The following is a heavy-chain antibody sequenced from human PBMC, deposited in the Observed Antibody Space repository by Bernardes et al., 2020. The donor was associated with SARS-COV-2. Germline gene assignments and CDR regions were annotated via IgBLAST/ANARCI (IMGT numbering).Heavy chain of an antibody. CDR2: INAGNGDT. CDR1: GYTFDSYA. V-gene: IGHV1-3*01. CDR3: ASHPYTSSWFLDY. J-gene: IGHJ4*02. Sequence: ASVKVSCKASGYTFDSYAMHWVRQAPGQRLEWMGWINAGNGDTMYSQKFQGRVTITRDTSASTAYMELSGLRSEDTAVYYCASHPYTSSWFLDYWGQGTLVTVSS. D-gene: IGHD6-13*01.